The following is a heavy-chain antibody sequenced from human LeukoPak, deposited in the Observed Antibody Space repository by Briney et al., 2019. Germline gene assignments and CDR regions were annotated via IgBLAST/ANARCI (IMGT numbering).Heavy chain of an antibody. CDR1: GLTFSSHW. V-gene: IGHV3-74*01. CDR2: ITNDGSST. D-gene: IGHD3-10*01. J-gene: IGHJ4*02. CDR3: ATWRGSGSYGGYFDY. Sequence: GGSLRLSCAASGLTFSSHWMHWVRQAPGKGLVWVSRITNDGSSTTYADSVKGRFTISRDNSKNTLYLQMNSLRVEDTAVYYCATWRGSGSYGGYFDYWGQGTPVTVSS.